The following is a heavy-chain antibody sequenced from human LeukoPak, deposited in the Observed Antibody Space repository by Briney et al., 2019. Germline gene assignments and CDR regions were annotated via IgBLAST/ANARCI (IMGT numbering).Heavy chain of an antibody. CDR1: GFTFSSYA. V-gene: IGHV3-20*04. D-gene: IGHD1-26*01. J-gene: IGHJ4*02. CDR3: AREVEWEGAHYSFDY. CDR2: INWNGGST. Sequence: GGSLRLSCAASGFTFSSYAMSWVRQAPGKGLEWVSGINWNGGSTGYADSVKGRFTISRDNAKNSLYLQMNSLRAEDTALYYCAREVEWEGAHYSFDYWGQGTLVTVSS.